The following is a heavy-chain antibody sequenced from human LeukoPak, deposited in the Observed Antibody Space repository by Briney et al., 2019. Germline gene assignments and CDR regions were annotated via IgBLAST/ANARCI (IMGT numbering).Heavy chain of an antibody. J-gene: IGHJ4*02. CDR2: ISSSGSAI. Sequence: PGGSLRLSCAASGFTFSSYSMNWVRQAPGKGLEWVSYISSSGSAIYYADSVKGRFTISRDNAKSSLYLQMNSLRAEDTAVYYCARDSSGSLDYRGQGTLVTVSS. CDR1: GFTFSSYS. CDR3: ARDSSGSLDY. D-gene: IGHD3-22*01. V-gene: IGHV3-48*01.